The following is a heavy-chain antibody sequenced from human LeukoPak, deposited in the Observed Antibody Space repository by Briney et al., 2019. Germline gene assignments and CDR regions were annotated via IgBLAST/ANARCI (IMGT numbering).Heavy chain of an antibody. J-gene: IGHJ4*02. CDR2: ISTGGGNT. D-gene: IGHD2-2*03. CDR3: AKDGGLWISAHWGDS. V-gene: IGHV3-23*01. Sequence: QPGGSLRLSCTASGFTFSSYTMSWVRQAPGKGLKWVSTISTGGGNTYYADSVQGRFTVSRDDSKNTLYLQMNSRRAEDTAVYYCAKDGGLWISAHWGDSWGRGTLVTVSS. CDR1: GFTFSSYT.